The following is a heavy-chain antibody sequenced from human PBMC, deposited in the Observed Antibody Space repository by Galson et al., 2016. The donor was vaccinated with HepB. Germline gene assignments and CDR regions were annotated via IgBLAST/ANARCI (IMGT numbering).Heavy chain of an antibody. CDR1: GLTFNSYA. J-gene: IGHJ4*02. Sequence: SLRLSCAGSGLTFNSYAMHWVRQAPGKGLVWVSRIKTDGSITGYADSVKGRFTISRANGKKTMYLQMNSLRAEDTALYYCARGRRGAISDFFDSWGQGTLVTVSS. D-gene: IGHD3-10*01. CDR3: ARGRRGAISDFFDS. CDR2: IKTDGSIT. V-gene: IGHV3-74*01.